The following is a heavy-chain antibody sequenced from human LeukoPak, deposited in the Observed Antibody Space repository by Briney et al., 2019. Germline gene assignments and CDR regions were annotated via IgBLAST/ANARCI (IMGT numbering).Heavy chain of an antibody. CDR2: ITHSGTST. CDR3: VRVTSPFFDSGAQDAFDL. Sequence: GGSLRLSCAVTGFTFEDYAMSWVRQPPGQGLEWLSYITHSGTSTSYADSVRGRFTTSRDNAQNSLYLQMDSLRGDDTALYYCVRVTSPFFDSGAQDAFDLWGQGTMVTVS. D-gene: IGHD3-22*01. J-gene: IGHJ3*01. CDR1: GFTFEDYA. V-gene: IGHV3-20*04.